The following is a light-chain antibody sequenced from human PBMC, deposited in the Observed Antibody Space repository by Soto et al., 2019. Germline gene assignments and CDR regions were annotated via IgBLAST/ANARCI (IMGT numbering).Light chain of an antibody. Sequence: DIVLTQSPDSLAVSLGERATINCKSSQSILYTSSNKNYLAWYQQKPGQPPKLLIYWACTRESGVPDRFSGSGSGTDFTLTISRLQAEDVAVYYCQQYYTPQTFGQGTKVEIK. V-gene: IGKV4-1*01. CDR2: WAC. J-gene: IGKJ1*01. CDR1: QSILYTSSNKNY. CDR3: QQYYTPQT.